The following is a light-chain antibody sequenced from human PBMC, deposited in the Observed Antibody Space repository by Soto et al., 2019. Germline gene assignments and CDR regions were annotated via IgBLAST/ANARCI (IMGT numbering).Light chain of an antibody. CDR1: QNIDDF. J-gene: IGKJ1*01. Sequence: DIQLTQSPSSLSASVEDRVTITGRASQNIDDFLFWYPQKPGRAPRLLIYAATSLQSGVPSRFSVRGTGTDFTLAVSSLQPEDFATYYCQEGYTSSWSFGQVNKVEI. CDR2: AAT. CDR3: QEGYTSSWS. V-gene: IGKV1-39*01.